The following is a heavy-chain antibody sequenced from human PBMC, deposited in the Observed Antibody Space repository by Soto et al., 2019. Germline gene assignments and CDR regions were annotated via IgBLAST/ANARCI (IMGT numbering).Heavy chain of an antibody. CDR3: ARGSYYYDSSGYYHY. V-gene: IGHV4-30-4*01. CDR1: GGSISSGDYY. CDR2: IYYSGST. Sequence: PSETLSLTCTVSGGSISSGDYYWSWIRQPPGKGLEWIGYIYYSGSTYYNPSLKSRVTISVDTSKNQFSLKLSSVTAADTAVYYCARGSYYYDSSGYYHYWGRETLVTVS. D-gene: IGHD3-22*01. J-gene: IGHJ4*02.